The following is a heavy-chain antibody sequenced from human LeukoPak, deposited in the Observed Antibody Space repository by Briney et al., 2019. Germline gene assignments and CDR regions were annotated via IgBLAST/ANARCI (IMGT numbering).Heavy chain of an antibody. J-gene: IGHJ4*02. CDR1: GRSISSYY. CDR2: IYYSGST. Sequence: ASDTLSLTCTVCGRSISSYYWSWIREPPAKGLEWIGYIYYSGSTNYHPSLKSRVTISVDTSKNQFSLKLSSVTAADTAVYYCARLYSSSLGRVFDYWGQGTLVTVSS. D-gene: IGHD6-13*01. V-gene: IGHV4-59*07. CDR3: ARLYSSSLGRVFDY.